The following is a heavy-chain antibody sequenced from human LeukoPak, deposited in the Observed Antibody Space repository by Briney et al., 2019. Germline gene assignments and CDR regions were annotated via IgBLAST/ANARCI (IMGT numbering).Heavy chain of an antibody. CDR3: AKCVNDYHYGMDV. Sequence: GGSLRLSCAASGFTFSSYAMSWVRQAPGKGLEWVSSLSGSGGSTYYADSVQGRFTISRDNSKNTLYLQMSSLRAEDTAIYYCAKCVNDYHYGMDVWGQGTTVTVSS. CDR2: LSGSGGST. J-gene: IGHJ6*02. CDR1: GFTFSSYA. V-gene: IGHV3-23*01. D-gene: IGHD3-16*01.